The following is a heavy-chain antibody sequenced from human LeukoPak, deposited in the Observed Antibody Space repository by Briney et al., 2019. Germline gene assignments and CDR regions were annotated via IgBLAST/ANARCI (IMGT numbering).Heavy chain of an antibody. CDR2: ISYSGST. CDR1: DGSSSSSS. CDR3: ARRQQTGGDNGLHNWFDP. V-gene: IGHV4-59*08. Sequence: SETLSLTCTVSDGSSSSSSWNWIRQPPGKGLEWVGYISYSGSTKYNPSLESRVTISVDTSKNQISLKLRSVTAADTAIYYCARRQQTGGDNGLHNWFDPWGQGTLVTVSS. D-gene: IGHD2-21*01. J-gene: IGHJ5*02.